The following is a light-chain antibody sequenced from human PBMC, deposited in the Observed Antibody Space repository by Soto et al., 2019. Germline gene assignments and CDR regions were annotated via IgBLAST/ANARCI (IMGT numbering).Light chain of an antibody. CDR2: DAS. CDR1: QSVSSY. Sequence: EIVLTQSPATLSLSPGERATLSCRTSQSVSSYLAWYRQKPGQAPRLLIYDASNRATGIPARFSGSGSGTDFTLTISSLEPEDFAVYYCQQRSTFGFCQGTRLEIK. CDR3: QQRSTFG. V-gene: IGKV3-11*01. J-gene: IGKJ5*01.